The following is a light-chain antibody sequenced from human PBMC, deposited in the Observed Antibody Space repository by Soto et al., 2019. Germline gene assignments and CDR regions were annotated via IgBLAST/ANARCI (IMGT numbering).Light chain of an antibody. CDR3: QQYGSPPIT. J-gene: IGKJ5*01. CDR2: DAS. Sequence: EIVLTQSTATLSLSPGERATLSCRASQSVSSYLAWYQQKPGQAPRLLIYDASNRATGIPARFSGSGSGTDFTLTISRLEPEDFAVYYCQQYGSPPITFGQGTRLEIK. CDR1: QSVSSY. V-gene: IGKV3-11*01.